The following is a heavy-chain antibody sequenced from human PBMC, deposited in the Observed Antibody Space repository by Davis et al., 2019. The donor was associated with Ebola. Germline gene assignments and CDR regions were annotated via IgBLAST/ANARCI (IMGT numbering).Heavy chain of an antibody. D-gene: IGHD2-15*01. CDR1: GGTFSSYA. Sequence: SVKVSCKASGGTFSSYAISWVRQAPGQGLEWMGGIIPIFGTANYAQKFQGRVTITADESTSTAYMELSSLRSEDTAVYYCARRNDCSGGSCYWYFQHWGQGTLVTVSS. V-gene: IGHV1-69*13. CDR2: IIPIFGTA. J-gene: IGHJ1*01. CDR3: ARRNDCSGGSCYWYFQH.